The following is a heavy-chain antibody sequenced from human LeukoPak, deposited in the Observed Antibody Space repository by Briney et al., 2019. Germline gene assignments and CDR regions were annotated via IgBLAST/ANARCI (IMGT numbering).Heavy chain of an antibody. CDR2: RNPNSGNT. CDR1: GYTFTSYD. D-gene: IGHD6-13*01. Sequence: ASVKVSCKGSGYTFTSYDINWVRQAPGQGLEWMGWRNPNSGNTGYAQKFQGRVTMTRNTSISTAYMELSSLRSEDTAVYYCAKLYSSSWYNSLGYYYYGMDVWGQGTTVTVSS. J-gene: IGHJ6*02. V-gene: IGHV1-8*01. CDR3: AKLYSSSWYNSLGYYYYGMDV.